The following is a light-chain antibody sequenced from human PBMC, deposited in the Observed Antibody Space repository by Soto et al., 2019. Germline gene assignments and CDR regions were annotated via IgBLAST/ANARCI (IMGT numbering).Light chain of an antibody. CDR2: AAS. CDR1: QGISSY. J-gene: IGKJ4*01. CDR3: QQLNTYPLT. V-gene: IGKV1-9*01. Sequence: DIQLTQSPSFLSASVEDRVTITCRASQGISSYLVWYQQKPGKAPKLLIYAASTLQSGVPSRFSGSASGTEFTLTISSLQPEDFATYYCQQLNTYPLTFGGGTKVEIK.